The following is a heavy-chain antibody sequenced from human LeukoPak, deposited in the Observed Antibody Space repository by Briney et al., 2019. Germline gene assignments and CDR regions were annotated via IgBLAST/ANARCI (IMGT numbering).Heavy chain of an antibody. D-gene: IGHD3-3*01. CDR1: QFTSSAYT. J-gene: IGHJ4*02. CDR2: IRTGGDHI. V-gene: IGHV3-21*01. CDR3: ARCVYGVVTSFDY. Sequence: PGGSLRLSCAASQFTSSAYTMNWVRRAPGKGLEWVSSIRTGGDHIYYAESVKGRFTISRDNAKNSLYLQMNSLRAEDTAVYYCARCVYGVVTSFDYWGQGTLVTVSS.